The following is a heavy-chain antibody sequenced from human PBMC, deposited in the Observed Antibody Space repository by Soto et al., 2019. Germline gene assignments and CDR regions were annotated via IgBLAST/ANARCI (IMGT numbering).Heavy chain of an antibody. J-gene: IGHJ4*02. V-gene: IGHV3-33*01. Sequence: QVQLVESGGGVVQPGRSLRLSCAASGFRFSGFGMHWVRQAPGKGLEWVAILRYDGSNKYYADSVKGRFTISRDNSQNTLYLQMDSLRVEDTAVYYCARDGVGATTFYGYFDYWGQGSLGTVSS. CDR2: LRYDGSNK. CDR3: ARDGVGATTFYGYFDY. CDR1: GFRFSGFG. D-gene: IGHD1-26*01.